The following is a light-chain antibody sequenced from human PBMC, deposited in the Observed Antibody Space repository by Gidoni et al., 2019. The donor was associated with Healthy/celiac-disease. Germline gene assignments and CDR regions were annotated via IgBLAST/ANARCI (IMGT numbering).Light chain of an antibody. J-gene: IGLJ3*02. Sequence: QSALTQPAPVSGSPGQSSTISCTGTSSDVGGYNYVSWYQQPPGKAPKLMIYDVSNRPSGVSNRFSGSKSGNTASLTISGLQAEDEADYYCSSYTSSSTLDWVFGGGTKLTVL. CDR1: SSDVGGYNY. CDR2: DVS. CDR3: SSYTSSSTLDWV. V-gene: IGLV2-14*01.